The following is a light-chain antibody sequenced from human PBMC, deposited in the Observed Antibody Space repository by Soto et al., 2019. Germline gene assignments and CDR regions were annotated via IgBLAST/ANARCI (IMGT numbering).Light chain of an antibody. V-gene: IGKV3-20*01. J-gene: IGKJ3*01. CDR1: QSVSKTY. CDR3: QHYGRSPGLFT. Sequence: EIVLTQSPGTLSLSPGERATLSCRASQSVSKTYLAWYQQKPGQAPRLLIYDASSRATGIPDRFSGSGSGTDFTLTISRLEPEDFAVYYCQHYGRSPGLFTFGPGTKVDIK. CDR2: DAS.